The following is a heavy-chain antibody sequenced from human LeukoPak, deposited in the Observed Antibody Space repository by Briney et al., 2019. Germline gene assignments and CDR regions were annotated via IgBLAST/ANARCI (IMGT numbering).Heavy chain of an antibody. V-gene: IGHV3-23*01. Sequence: GGSLRLSCAASGFTFSSYAMGWVRQAPGKGLEWVSAISGSGGSTYYADSVKGRFTISRDNSKNTLYLQMNSLRAEDTAVYYCASTYSSSPRRPFDYWGQGTLVTVSS. D-gene: IGHD6-6*01. CDR3: ASTYSSSPRRPFDY. CDR2: ISGSGGST. CDR1: GFTFSSYA. J-gene: IGHJ4*02.